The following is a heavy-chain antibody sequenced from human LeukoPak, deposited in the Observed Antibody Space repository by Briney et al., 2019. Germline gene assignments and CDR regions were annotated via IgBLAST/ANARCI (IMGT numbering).Heavy chain of an antibody. D-gene: IGHD3-22*01. J-gene: IGHJ4*02. Sequence: PSETLSLTCTVSGGSINSYYWSWIRQPPGKGLEWIGYIYYSGSTNYNPSLKSRVTISVDTSKNQFSLKLSSVTAADTAVYYCARVKYYYDSSGYSQNFDYWGQGTLVTVSS. V-gene: IGHV4-59*01. CDR2: IYYSGST. CDR3: ARVKYYYDSSGYSQNFDY. CDR1: GGSINSYY.